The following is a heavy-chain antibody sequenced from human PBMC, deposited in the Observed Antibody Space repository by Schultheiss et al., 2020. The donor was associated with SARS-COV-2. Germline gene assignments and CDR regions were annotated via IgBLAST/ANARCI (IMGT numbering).Heavy chain of an antibody. CDR3: AREQGGFGVVTPGPFDY. CDR1: GFTFSSYG. Sequence: GGSLRLSCAASGFTFSSYGMHWVRQAPGKGLEWVAVIWYDGSNKYYADSVKGRFTISRDNSKNTLYLQMNSLRAEDTAVYYCAREQGGFGVVTPGPFDYWGQGTLVTVS. CDR2: IWYDGSNK. J-gene: IGHJ4*02. V-gene: IGHV3-33*01. D-gene: IGHD3-3*01.